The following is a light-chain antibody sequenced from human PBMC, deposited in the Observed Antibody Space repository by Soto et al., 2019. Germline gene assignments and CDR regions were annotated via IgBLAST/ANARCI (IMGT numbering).Light chain of an antibody. V-gene: IGLV2-14*01. J-gene: IGLJ1*01. CDR2: DVS. Sequence: QSALTQPASVSGSPGQSITISCTGTSSDVGGYNYVSWYQQHPGKAPKFMIYDVSNRPSGVSNRFSGSKSGNTASLTISGLQAEDEADYYWTSYPTSTTRQLVFGPVTTVNVL. CDR3: TSYPTSTTRQLV. CDR1: SSDVGGYNY.